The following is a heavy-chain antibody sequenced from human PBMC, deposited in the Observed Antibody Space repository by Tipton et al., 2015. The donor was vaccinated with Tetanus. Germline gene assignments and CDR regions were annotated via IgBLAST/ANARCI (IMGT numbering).Heavy chain of an antibody. CDR2: IYYSGST. Sequence: TLSFTCTVSGGSISSYYWSWIRQPPGKGLEWIGYIYYSGSTNYNPSLKSRVTISVDTSKNQFSLKLSSVTAADTAVYYCAREVEYGSSGYYRYFDYWGQGTLVTVSS. CDR3: AREVEYGSSGYYRYFDY. CDR1: GGSISSYY. J-gene: IGHJ4*02. D-gene: IGHD3-22*01. V-gene: IGHV4-59*01.